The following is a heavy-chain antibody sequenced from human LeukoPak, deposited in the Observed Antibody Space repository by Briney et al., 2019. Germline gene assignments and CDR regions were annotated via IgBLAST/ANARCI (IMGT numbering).Heavy chain of an antibody. Sequence: GESLKISCRGSGYSFSSYWIVWVRQMPGQGLECVGIIFPDDSDIEYSPSFQGQVTISADRSISTAYLQWNSLKASDSAMYYCGRQGYSYGLDYWGQGTLVTVSS. CDR3: GRQGYSYGLDY. V-gene: IGHV5-51*01. D-gene: IGHD5-18*01. J-gene: IGHJ4*02. CDR2: IFPDDSDI. CDR1: GYSFSSYW.